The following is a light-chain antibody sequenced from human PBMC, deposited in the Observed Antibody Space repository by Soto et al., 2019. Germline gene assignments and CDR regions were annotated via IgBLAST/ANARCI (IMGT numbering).Light chain of an antibody. J-gene: IGLJ1*01. CDR3: SSYAGSNNFV. CDR1: SSDVGGYNY. CDR2: EVT. Sequence: QSVLTQPASVSGSPGQSITISCTGTSSDVGGYNYVSWYQQHPGKAPKLMIYEVTKRPSGVPDRVSASKSGNTASLTVSGLRAEDEADYYCSSYAGSNNFVFGSGTQLTVL. V-gene: IGLV2-8*01.